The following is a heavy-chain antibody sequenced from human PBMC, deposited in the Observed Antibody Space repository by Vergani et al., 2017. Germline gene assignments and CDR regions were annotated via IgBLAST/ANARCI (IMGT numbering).Heavy chain of an antibody. CDR3: ARVGYYYDSSLPNAFDI. Sequence: EVQLVESGGGVVRPGGSLRLSCAASGFTFDDYGMSWVRQAPGKGLEWVSGINWNGGSTGYADSVKGRFTISRDNAKNSLYLQMNSLRAEDTALYHCARVGYYYDSSLPNAFDIWGQGTMVTVSS. V-gene: IGHV3-20*01. CDR1: GFTFDDYG. CDR2: INWNGGST. J-gene: IGHJ3*02. D-gene: IGHD3-22*01.